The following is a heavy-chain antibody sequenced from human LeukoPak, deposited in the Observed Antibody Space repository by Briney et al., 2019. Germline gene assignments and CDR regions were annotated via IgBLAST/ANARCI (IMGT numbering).Heavy chain of an antibody. D-gene: IGHD6-19*01. V-gene: IGHV3-30*04. Sequence: GGSLRLSCAASGFTFSSYAMHWVRQAPGKGLEWVAVISYDGSNKYYADSVKGRFTISRGNSKNTLYLQMNSPRAEDTAVYYCARDGSVAGTWNWFDPWGQGTLVTVSS. CDR3: ARDGSVAGTWNWFDP. CDR1: GFTFSSYA. J-gene: IGHJ5*02. CDR2: ISYDGSNK.